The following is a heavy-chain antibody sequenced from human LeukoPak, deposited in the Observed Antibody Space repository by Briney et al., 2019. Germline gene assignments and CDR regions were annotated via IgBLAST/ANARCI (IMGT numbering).Heavy chain of an antibody. CDR3: ARAEVNYYDSSGYYYGINWFDP. V-gene: IGHV1-69*05. D-gene: IGHD3-22*01. CDR2: IIPIFGTA. Sequence: SVKVPCKASGGTFSSYAISWVRQAPGQGLEWMGGIIPIFGTANYAQKFQGRVTMTRDTSISTAYMELSRLRSDDTAVYYCARAEVNYYDSSGYYYGINWFDPWGQGTLVTVSS. CDR1: GGTFSSYA. J-gene: IGHJ5*02.